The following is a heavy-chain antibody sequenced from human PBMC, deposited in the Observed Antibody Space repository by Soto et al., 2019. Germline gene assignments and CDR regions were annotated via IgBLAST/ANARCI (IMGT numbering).Heavy chain of an antibody. CDR3: ARGISMIVEVQRDAPDKYYLDS. CDR2: INHSGTT. Sequence: PSETLSPTCAVYCGSFSGHYWSWIRQPPGKGLEWIGEINHSGTTNSNPSLKSRVTLSVDTSKNQFSLKLSSVTAADTAVYYCARGISMIVEVQRDAPDKYYLDSWGQGTQVTVSS. CDR1: CGSFSGHY. J-gene: IGHJ4*02. V-gene: IGHV4-34*01. D-gene: IGHD3-22*01.